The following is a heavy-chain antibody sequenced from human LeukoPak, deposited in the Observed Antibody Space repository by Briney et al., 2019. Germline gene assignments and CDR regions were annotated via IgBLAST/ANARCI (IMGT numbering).Heavy chain of an antibody. J-gene: IGHJ3*02. CDR3: ARDGPSRGYFDWFPPRSGAFDI. D-gene: IGHD3-9*01. V-gene: IGHV3-30-3*01. CDR1: GFTFSSYA. CDR2: ISYDGSNK. Sequence: QSGGSLRLPCAASGFTFSSYAMHWVRQAPGKGLEWVAVISYDGSNKYYADSVKGRFTISRDNSKNTLYLQMNSLRAEDTAVYYCARDGPSRGYFDWFPPRSGAFDIWGQGTMVTVSS.